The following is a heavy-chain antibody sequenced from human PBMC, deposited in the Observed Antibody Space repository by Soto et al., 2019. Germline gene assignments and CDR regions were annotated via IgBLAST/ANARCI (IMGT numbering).Heavy chain of an antibody. CDR3: AVAMVREILIFESSGMHV. CDR1: GGSFNNYA. CDR2: IIPNFDTP. D-gene: IGHD3-10*01. V-gene: IGHV1-69*01. J-gene: IGHJ6*02. Sequence: QVHLVQSGAEVKKPGSSVKVSCQTSGGSFNNYAVSWVRQAPGQGLAWMGGIIPNFDTPNYAQKFQDRVTIIADESTRTFYMELRSLRSNDTAVYYCAVAMVREILIFESSGMHVWGQGTTVIVSS.